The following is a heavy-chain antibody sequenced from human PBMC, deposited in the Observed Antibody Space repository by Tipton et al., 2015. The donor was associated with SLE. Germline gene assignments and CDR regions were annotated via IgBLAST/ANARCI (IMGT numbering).Heavy chain of an antibody. V-gene: IGHV4-38-2*01. CDR1: GFSVSSGYY. D-gene: IGHD3-22*01. CDR3: ARALSTMRFHGLDP. Sequence: TLSLTCAVSGFSVSSGYYWGWIRQPPGKGLEWIGSVYHSGSTYYNPSLRSRVTISVDTSKNQFSLKLSSVTAADTAVYYCARALSTMRFHGLDPWGQGTLVTVSS. CDR2: VYHSGST. J-gene: IGHJ5*02.